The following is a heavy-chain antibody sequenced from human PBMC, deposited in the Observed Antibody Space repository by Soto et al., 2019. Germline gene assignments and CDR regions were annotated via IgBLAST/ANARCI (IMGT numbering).Heavy chain of an antibody. J-gene: IGHJ6*02. CDR3: ASDPGVATHYYYGMDV. CDR1: GYTFTSYY. Sequence: ASVKVSCKASGYTFTSYYTHWVRQAPGQGLEWMGIINPSGGSTSYAQKFQGRVTMTRDTSTSTVYMELSSLRSEDTAVYYCASDPGVATHYYYGMDVWGQGTTVTVSS. V-gene: IGHV1-46*01. D-gene: IGHD5-12*01. CDR2: INPSGGST.